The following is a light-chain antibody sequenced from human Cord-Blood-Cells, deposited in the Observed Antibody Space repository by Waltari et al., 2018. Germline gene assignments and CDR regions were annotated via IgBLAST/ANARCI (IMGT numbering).Light chain of an antibody. Sequence: IQMPESPSSMSASVGDRVTITCRASQSISSNLNWYQQKPGKAPKLLIYAASSLQSGIPSRFSGSGSGTDFTLTISSLQPEDFAVYYCQQSYNTLEDSFGQGTKLEIK. CDR1: QSISSN. V-gene: IGKV1-39*01. CDR3: QQSYNTLEDS. J-gene: IGKJ2*03. CDR2: AAS.